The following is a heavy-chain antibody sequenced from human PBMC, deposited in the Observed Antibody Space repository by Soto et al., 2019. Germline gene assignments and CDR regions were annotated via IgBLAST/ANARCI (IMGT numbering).Heavy chain of an antibody. CDR2: IKQDGSEK. D-gene: IGHD3-10*01. CDR1: GFTFSSYW. Sequence: EVQLVESGGGLVQPGGSLRLSCAASGFTFSSYWMSWVRQAPGKGLEWVANIKQDGSEKYYVDSVKGRFTISRDNAKNSLYLQMNSLRAEDTAVYYCARDGYYYGSGSWLFDYWGQGTLVTVSS. CDR3: ARDGYYYGSGSWLFDY. V-gene: IGHV3-7*01. J-gene: IGHJ4*02.